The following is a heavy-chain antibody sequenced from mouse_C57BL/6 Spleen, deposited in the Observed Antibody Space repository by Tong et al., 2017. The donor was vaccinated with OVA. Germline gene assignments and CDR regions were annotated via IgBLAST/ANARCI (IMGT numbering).Heavy chain of an antibody. J-gene: IGHJ4*01. CDR3: ARGGQLRLRDAMDY. CDR2: IDPNSGGT. Sequence: VQLQESGAELVKPGASVKLSCKASGYTFTSYWMHWVKQRPGRGLEWIGRIDPNSGGTKYNEKFKSKATLTVDKPSSTAYMQLSSLTSEESAVYYSARGGQLRLRDAMDYWGQGTSVTVSS. V-gene: IGHV1-72*01. CDR1: GYTFTSYW. D-gene: IGHD3-2*02.